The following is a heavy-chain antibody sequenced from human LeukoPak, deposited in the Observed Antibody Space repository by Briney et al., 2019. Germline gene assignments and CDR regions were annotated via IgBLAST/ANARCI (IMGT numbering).Heavy chain of an antibody. CDR1: GFTFTSYG. CDR3: ARTHQWRDKGFEGPSD. V-gene: IGHV1-18*01. D-gene: IGHD6-19*01. CDR2: ISAYNGNT. J-gene: IGHJ4*02. Sequence: GGSLRLSCAASGFTFTSYGISWVRQAPGQGLEWMGWISAYNGNTNYAQKLQGRVTMTTDTSTSTAYMELRSLRSDDTAVYYCARTHQWRDKGFEGPSDWGQGTLVTVSS.